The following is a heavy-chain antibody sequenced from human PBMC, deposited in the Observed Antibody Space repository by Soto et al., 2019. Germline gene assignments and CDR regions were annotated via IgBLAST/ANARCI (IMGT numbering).Heavy chain of an antibody. Sequence: QVQLVESGGGVVQPGRSLRLSCAASGFTFSSYAMHWVRQAPGKGLEWVAVISYDGSNKYYADSVKGRFTISRDNSKNTLYLQMNRLRAEDTAVYYCARGANGYYYQGAAFDIWGQGTMVTVSS. D-gene: IGHD5-18*01. CDR3: ARGANGYYYQGAAFDI. J-gene: IGHJ3*02. CDR1: GFTFSSYA. CDR2: ISYDGSNK. V-gene: IGHV3-30-3*01.